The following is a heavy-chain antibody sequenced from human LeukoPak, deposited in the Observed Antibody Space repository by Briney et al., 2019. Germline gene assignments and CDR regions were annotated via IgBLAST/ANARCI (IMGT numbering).Heavy chain of an antibody. D-gene: IGHD4-17*01. CDR2: IKQDGSDR. CDR1: GFSFSSYW. CDR3: ARKPYGHYDY. V-gene: IGHV3-7*01. Sequence: GGSLRLSCEASGFSFSSYWMSWVRQAPGKGLEWVANIKQDGSDRYYVDSVKGRFTISRDNAKNSLFLQMNSLRAEDTAVYYCARKPYGHYDYWGQGTLVTVSS. J-gene: IGHJ4*02.